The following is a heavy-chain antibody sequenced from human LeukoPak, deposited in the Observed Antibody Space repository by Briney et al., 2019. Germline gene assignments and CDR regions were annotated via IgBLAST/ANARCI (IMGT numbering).Heavy chain of an antibody. CDR1: GFTFSNSA. D-gene: IGHD5-18*01. CDR3: AKAAGRGYNYGDYFDY. V-gene: IGHV3-23*01. J-gene: IGHJ4*02. CDR2: ISGSGGGT. Sequence: GGSLRLSCAASGFTFSNSAMSWVRQAPGKGLEWVSAISGSGGGTYYADSVKGRFTISRDNSKNTLYVQMNSLRAADTAVYYCAKAAGRGYNYGDYFDYWGEGTLVTVSS.